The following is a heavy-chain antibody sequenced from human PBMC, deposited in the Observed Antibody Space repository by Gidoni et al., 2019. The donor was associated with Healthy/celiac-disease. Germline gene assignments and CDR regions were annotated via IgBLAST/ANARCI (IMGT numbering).Heavy chain of an antibody. V-gene: IGHV2-26*01. CDR3: ARISEGAAAHY. Sequence: RRIRQPPGKALEWLAHICSNDEKSYSTSLKSRLTISKDTSKSQVVLTMTNMDPVDTATYYCARISEGAAAHYWGQGTLVTVSS. CDR2: ICSNDEK. D-gene: IGHD6-13*01. J-gene: IGHJ4*02.